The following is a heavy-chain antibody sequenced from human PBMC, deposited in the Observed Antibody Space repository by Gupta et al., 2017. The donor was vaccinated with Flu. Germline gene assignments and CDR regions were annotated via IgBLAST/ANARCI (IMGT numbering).Heavy chain of an antibody. J-gene: IGHJ5*02. V-gene: IGHV3-74*01. CDR2: IKSDESRA. Sequence: HVVRQAPGKRLLWVSRIKSDESRASYADSVNGRFTISRDNAKNTRYLQINSLGAEDTAGYYCARDGAGDCSGGSCYSWFDPWGQGTLVTVSS. CDR3: ARDGAGDCSGGSCYSWFDP. D-gene: IGHD2-15*01.